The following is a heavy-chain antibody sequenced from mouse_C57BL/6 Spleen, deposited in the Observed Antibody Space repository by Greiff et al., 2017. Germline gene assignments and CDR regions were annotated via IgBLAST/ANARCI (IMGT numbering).Heavy chain of an antibody. CDR2: IWWDDDQ. Sequence: QVQLKESGPGILQPSQTLSLTCSFSGFSLSTFGMGVGWLRPPSGKGLEWLAHIWWDDDQYYNPALKSLLTISKDTSKNQVFLMIADVDTADTATYYCARIERNYAMDYWGQGTSVTVSS. J-gene: IGHJ4*01. CDR1: GFSLSTFGMG. V-gene: IGHV8-8*01. CDR3: ARIERNYAMDY.